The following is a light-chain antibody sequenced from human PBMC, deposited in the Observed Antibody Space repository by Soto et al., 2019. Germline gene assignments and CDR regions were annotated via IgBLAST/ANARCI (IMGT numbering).Light chain of an antibody. CDR2: DDS. J-gene: IGLJ1*01. V-gene: IGLV3-21*02. CDR3: QVWDSSGDHNV. CDR1: NVGSKS. Sequence: SYDLTQPPSVSVAPGLTARITWGGNNVGSKSVHWYQQKPGQAPVLVVYDDSDRPSGIPERFSGSNSGNTATLTISRVEAGDEAEYYCQVWDSSGDHNVFGTGTKVTVL.